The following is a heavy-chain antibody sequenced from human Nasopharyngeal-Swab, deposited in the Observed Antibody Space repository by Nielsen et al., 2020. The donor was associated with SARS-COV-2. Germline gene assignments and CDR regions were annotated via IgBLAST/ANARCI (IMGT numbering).Heavy chain of an antibody. Sequence: WIRQPPGKGLEWIGSIYYSGSSYYNPSLESRVTISVDTSKNQFSLKLSSVTAADTAVYYCARLRATVTTSYYYYYYMDVWGKGTMVTVSS. D-gene: IGHD4-11*01. CDR3: ARLRATVTTSYYYYYYMDV. J-gene: IGHJ6*03. V-gene: IGHV4-39*01. CDR2: IYYSGSS.